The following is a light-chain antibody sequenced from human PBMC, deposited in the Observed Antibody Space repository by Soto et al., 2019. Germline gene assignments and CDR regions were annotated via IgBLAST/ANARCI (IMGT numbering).Light chain of an antibody. CDR1: QSVNSNY. V-gene: IGKV3-20*01. Sequence: EIVLTQSPGTLSLSAGERATLSCRASQSVNSNYLAWYQQKPGQGPRLLMYGASSRATGIPDRFSGTGSGTDFTLTISRLEPEDFAVYYCQQYASSPRTFGQGTKVEIK. J-gene: IGKJ1*01. CDR2: GAS. CDR3: QQYASSPRT.